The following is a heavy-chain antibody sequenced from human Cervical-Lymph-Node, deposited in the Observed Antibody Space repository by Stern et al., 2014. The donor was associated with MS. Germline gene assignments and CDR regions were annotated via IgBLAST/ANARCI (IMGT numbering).Heavy chain of an antibody. D-gene: IGHD4-17*01. CDR2: VIPIFGTA. Sequence: VQLVESGAEVKKPGSSVKVSCKASGGTFSSYAISWVRQAPGQGLERMGGVIPIFGTANYAQKFQGRVTITADESTSTAYMELSSLRSEDTAVYYCARDYGDYVGYYYGMDVWGQGTTVTVSS. J-gene: IGHJ6*02. CDR1: GGTFSSYA. CDR3: ARDYGDYVGYYYGMDV. V-gene: IGHV1-69*01.